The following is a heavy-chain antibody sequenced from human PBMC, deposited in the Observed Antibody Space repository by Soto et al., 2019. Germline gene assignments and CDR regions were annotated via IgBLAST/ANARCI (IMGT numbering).Heavy chain of an antibody. CDR3: AKPRRGAQIAAAATWGLDY. CDR1: GFTFSSYG. CDR2: ISYDGSNK. Sequence: QVQLVESGGGVVQPGRSLRLSCAASGFTFSSYGMHWVRQAPGKGLEWVAVISYDGSNKYYADSVKGRFTISRDNSKNTLYLQMNSLRAEDTAVYYCAKPRRGAQIAAAATWGLDYWGQGTLVTVSS. J-gene: IGHJ4*02. V-gene: IGHV3-30*18. D-gene: IGHD6-13*01.